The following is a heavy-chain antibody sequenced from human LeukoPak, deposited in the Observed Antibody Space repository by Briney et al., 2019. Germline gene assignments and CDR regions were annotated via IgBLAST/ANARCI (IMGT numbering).Heavy chain of an antibody. CDR2: MNPNSGNT. J-gene: IGHJ4*02. D-gene: IGHD3-22*01. V-gene: IGHV1-8*03. CDR1: GYTFTNYG. Sequence: ASVKVSCKASGYTFTNYGVSWVRQAPGQGLEWMGWMNPNSGNTGYAQKFQGRVTITRNTSITTAYMELSSLTSEDTAVYYCARTYYASSGYYTHDYRGQGTLVTVSS. CDR3: ARTYYASSGYYTHDY.